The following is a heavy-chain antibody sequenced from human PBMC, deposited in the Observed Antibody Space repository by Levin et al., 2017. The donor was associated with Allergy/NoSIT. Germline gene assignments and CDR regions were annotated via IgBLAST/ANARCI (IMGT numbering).Heavy chain of an antibody. D-gene: IGHD6-19*01. CDR1: GDSVSSNSAA. CDR3: ARVPRNTCRLDSSGSKDYYYYGMDV. V-gene: IGHV6-1*01. J-gene: IGHJ6*02. Sequence: SQTLSLTCAISGDSVSSNSAAWNWIRQSPSRGLEWLGRTYYRSKWYNDYAVSVKSRITINPDTSKNQFSLQLNSVTPEDTAVYYCARVPRNTCRLDSSGSKDYYYYGMDVWGQGTTVTVSS. CDR2: TYYRSKWYN.